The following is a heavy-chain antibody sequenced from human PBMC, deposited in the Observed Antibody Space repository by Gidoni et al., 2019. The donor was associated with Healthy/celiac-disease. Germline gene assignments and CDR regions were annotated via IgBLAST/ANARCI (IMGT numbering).Heavy chain of an antibody. D-gene: IGHD6-13*01. J-gene: IGHJ6*02. CDR2: IIPIFGIA. CDR3: ARSRIAAAWAHYYYGMDV. CDR1: GGTFSSYA. Sequence: VQLVQSGAAVKKPGSSLTVSCKASGGTFSSYAISWVRQAPGQGLEWMGGIIPIFGIANYAQKFQGRGTITADKSTSTAYMELSSLRSEDTAVYYCARSRIAAAWAHYYYGMDVWGQGTTVTVSS. V-gene: IGHV1-69*17.